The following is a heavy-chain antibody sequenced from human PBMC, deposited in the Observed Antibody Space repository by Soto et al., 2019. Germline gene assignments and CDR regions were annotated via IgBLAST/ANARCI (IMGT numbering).Heavy chain of an antibody. V-gene: IGHV3-9*01. J-gene: IGHJ4*02. CDR3: AKDMTYQLVGGAFDD. Sequence: GGSLRLSCAASGFTFDDYAMHWVRQAPGKGLEWVSGISWNSGRIGYADSVKGRFTISRDSAKNSLYLQMNSLRPEDTAFYYCAKDMTYQLVGGAFDDPGQATHVTVAS. CDR1: GFTFDDYA. D-gene: IGHD2-2*01. CDR2: ISWNSGRI.